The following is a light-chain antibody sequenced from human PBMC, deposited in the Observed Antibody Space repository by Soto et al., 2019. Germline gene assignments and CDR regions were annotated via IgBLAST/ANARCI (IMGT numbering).Light chain of an antibody. V-gene: IGKV1-5*03. CDR1: QTISTW. CDR2: RAS. J-gene: IGKJ4*01. Sequence: DIQMTQSPSTLSASVGDRVTITCRASQTISTWVAWYQQKPGKAPKLLIYRASSLEGGVPSRLSGSGSETEFNITISSLQPDDFATYYCQQYNTCPLTFGGGTTVDIK. CDR3: QQYNTCPLT.